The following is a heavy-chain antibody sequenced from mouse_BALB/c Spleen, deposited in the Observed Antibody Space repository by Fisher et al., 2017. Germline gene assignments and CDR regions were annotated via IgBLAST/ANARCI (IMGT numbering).Heavy chain of an antibody. V-gene: IGHV1-69*02. D-gene: IGHD1-1*01. Sequence: KFKGKATLTVDKSSSTAYMQLSSLTSEDSAVYYCATSTVVAPYYAMDYWGQGTSVTVSS. CDR3: ATSTVVAPYYAMDY. J-gene: IGHJ4*01.